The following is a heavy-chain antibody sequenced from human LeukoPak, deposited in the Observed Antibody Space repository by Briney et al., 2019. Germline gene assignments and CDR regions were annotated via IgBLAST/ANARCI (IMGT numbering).Heavy chain of an antibody. V-gene: IGHV4-59*01. Sequence: ETRSLTCTVAARSLSNYYCSWIRQPQEEGLEWIADTYYSGSTNYNPSFKSRVTISVDTSKNQFSLNWSAWTAATPAGHYFARLDGSGGSCYSHYYYYMDVWGIGTTVTVSS. D-gene: IGHD2-15*01. J-gene: IGHJ6*03. CDR3: ARLDGSGGSCYSHYYYYMDV. CDR1: ARSLSNYY. CDR2: TYYSGST.